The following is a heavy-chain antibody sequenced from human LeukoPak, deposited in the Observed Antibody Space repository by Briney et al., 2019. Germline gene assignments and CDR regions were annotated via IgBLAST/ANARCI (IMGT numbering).Heavy chain of an antibody. CDR1: GFTFSSYG. D-gene: IGHD3-10*01. Sequence: GGSLRLSCAASGFTFSSYGMHWVRQAPGKGLEWVAFIRYDGSNKYYADSVKGRFTISRDNSRNTLYLQMNSLRAEDTAVYYCAKDFYIFYGSGSYLGYWGQGTLVTVSS. CDR2: IRYDGSNK. CDR3: AKDFYIFYGSGSYLGY. V-gene: IGHV3-30*02. J-gene: IGHJ4*02.